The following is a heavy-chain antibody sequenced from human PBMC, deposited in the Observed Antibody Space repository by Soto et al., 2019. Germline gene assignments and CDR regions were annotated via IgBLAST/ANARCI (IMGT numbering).Heavy chain of an antibody. CDR3: AREEGSSWYFAY. J-gene: IGHJ4*02. V-gene: IGHV3-33*01. Sequence: PGGSLRLSCAASGFTFSSYGMHWVRQTPGKGLEWVAVIWYDGSNKYYADSVKGRFTMFRDNSKNTLYLQMNSLRAEDTAVYYCAREEGSSWYFAYWGQGTLVTISS. D-gene: IGHD6-13*01. CDR2: IWYDGSNK. CDR1: GFTFSSYG.